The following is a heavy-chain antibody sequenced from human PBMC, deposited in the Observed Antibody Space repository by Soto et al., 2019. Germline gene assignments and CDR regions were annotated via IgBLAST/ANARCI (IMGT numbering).Heavy chain of an antibody. CDR1: GCSISSCGYY. Sequence: LSLTCPVSGCSISSCGYYWSWIRQHPGKGLEWIGYIYYSGSTYYNPSLKSRVTISVDTSKNQFSLKLSSVTAADTAVYYCAREIVATPYYYDSSGYYGNWFDPWGQGTLVTVSS. V-gene: IGHV4-31*03. CDR3: AREIVATPYYYDSSGYYGNWFDP. D-gene: IGHD3-22*01. CDR2: IYYSGST. J-gene: IGHJ5*02.